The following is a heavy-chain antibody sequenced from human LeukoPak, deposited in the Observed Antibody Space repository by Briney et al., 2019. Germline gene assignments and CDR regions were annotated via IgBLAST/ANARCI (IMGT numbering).Heavy chain of an antibody. CDR1: GGTFSSYA. CDR3: ARAPTVTTELQYYYYYYMDV. Sequence: SVKVSCKASGGTFSSYAISWVRQAPGQGLEWMGGIIPIFGTANYAQKFQGRVTITADKSTSTAYMELSSLRSEDTAVYYCARAPTVTTELQYYYYYYMDVWGKGTTVTVSS. CDR2: IIPIFGTA. V-gene: IGHV1-69*06. D-gene: IGHD4-17*01. J-gene: IGHJ6*03.